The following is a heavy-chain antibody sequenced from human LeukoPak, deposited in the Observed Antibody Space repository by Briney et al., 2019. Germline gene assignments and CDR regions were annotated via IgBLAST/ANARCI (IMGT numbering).Heavy chain of an antibody. CDR1: GFTFSSYA. D-gene: IGHD6-19*01. V-gene: IGHV3-30*04. J-gene: IGHJ4*02. Sequence: GRSLRLSCAASGFTFSSYAMHWVRQAPGKGLEWVAVISYDGSNKYYADSVKGRFTISRDSSKNTLYLQMNSLRAEDTAVYYCARGSSGLDYWGQGTLVTVSS. CDR2: ISYDGSNK. CDR3: ARGSSGLDY.